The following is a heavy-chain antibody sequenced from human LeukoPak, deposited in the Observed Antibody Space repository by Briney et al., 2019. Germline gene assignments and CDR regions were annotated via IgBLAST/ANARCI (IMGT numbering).Heavy chain of an antibody. CDR1: GFTFSSYA. V-gene: IGHV3-23*01. D-gene: IGHD3-3*01. CDR3: ARSGAFNYGMDV. Sequence: GGSLRLSCAASGFTFSSYAMSWVHQAPGKGLEWVSAISGSGGSTYYADSVKDRFTISRDNSKNTLYLQMNSLRAEDTAVYYCARSGAFNYGMDVWGQGTTVTVSS. CDR2: ISGSGGST. J-gene: IGHJ6*02.